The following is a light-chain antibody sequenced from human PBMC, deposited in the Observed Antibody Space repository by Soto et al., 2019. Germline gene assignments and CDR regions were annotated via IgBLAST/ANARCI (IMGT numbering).Light chain of an antibody. V-gene: IGKV3-20*01. CDR2: GAS. CDR3: QQYSDYSRT. Sequence: IVLPQSPGTLSLSPGDRASLSCVSSQSVSSSYLAWYQQKPGQAPRLLIYGASNRATGIPDRFSGSGSGTDFTLTISSLQPDDFATYFCQQYSDYSRTFGQGTKVDIK. CDR1: QSVSSSY. J-gene: IGKJ1*01.